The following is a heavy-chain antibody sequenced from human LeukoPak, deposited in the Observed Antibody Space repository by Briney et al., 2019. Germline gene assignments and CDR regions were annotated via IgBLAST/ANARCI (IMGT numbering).Heavy chain of an antibody. Sequence: GGSLRLSCAASGFTFSSYDMHWVRQATGKGLEWDSATGTAGDTYYPGSVKGRFTISRENAKNSLYLQMSSLRAGDTAVYYCARGARGYSGYDPAGAIDYWGQGTLVTVSS. V-gene: IGHV3-13*01. CDR1: GFTFSSYD. CDR2: TGTAGDT. CDR3: ARGARGYSGYDPAGAIDY. J-gene: IGHJ4*02. D-gene: IGHD5-12*01.